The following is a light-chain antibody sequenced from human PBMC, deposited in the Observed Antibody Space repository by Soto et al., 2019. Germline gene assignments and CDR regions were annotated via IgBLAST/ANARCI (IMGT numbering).Light chain of an antibody. V-gene: IGLV2-14*01. CDR3: SADTTGNTHVV. CDR2: EVS. J-gene: IGLJ2*01. Sequence: QSALTQPASVSGSPGQSITISCTGTSSDVGGYNYVSWYQQHPGRAPKLIIYEVSNRPSGVSNRFSGSKSGNTASLAISGLQAEDEADYYCSADTTGNTHVVFCGWTQLT. CDR1: SSDVGGYNY.